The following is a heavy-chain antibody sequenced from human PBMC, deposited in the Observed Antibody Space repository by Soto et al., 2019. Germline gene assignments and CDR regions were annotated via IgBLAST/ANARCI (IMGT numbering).Heavy chain of an antibody. J-gene: IGHJ6*02. CDR1: GGSISSYY. CDR2: IYYSGST. CDR3: ARVDDSSGYYYYYYGMDV. V-gene: IGHV4-59*01. D-gene: IGHD3-22*01. Sequence: PSETLSLTCTVSGGSISSYYWSWIRQPPGKGLEWIGYIYYSGSTNYNPSLKSRVTISVDTSKNQFSLKLSSVTAADTAVYYCARVDDSSGYYYYYYGMDVWGQGTTVTVSS.